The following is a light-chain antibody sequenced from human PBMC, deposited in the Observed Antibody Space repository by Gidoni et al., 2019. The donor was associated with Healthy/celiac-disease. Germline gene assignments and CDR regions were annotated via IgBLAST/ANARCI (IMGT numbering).Light chain of an antibody. J-gene: IGKJ4*01. Sequence: EIVLTQSPGTLSLSPGERATLSCRASQSVSSSYLAWYQQKPGQAPRLLIYGASSRATGIPDFTLTISRLEPEDCAVYYCQQYGSSPRLTFGGGTKVEIK. V-gene: IGKV3-20*01. CDR3: QQYGSSPRLT. CDR1: QSVSSSY. CDR2: GAS.